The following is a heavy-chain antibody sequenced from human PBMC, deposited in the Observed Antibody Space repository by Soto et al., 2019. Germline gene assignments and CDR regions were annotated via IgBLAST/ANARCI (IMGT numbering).Heavy chain of an antibody. CDR3: ASRNYYGSGSYHYYFDY. Sequence: SETLSLTCTVSGDTISSTRWWSWVRLSPGKGLEWIGEIYHLGRTDYNPSLKSRVTLSIDKSNNQFSLTLSSVTAADTAVYYCASRNYYGSGSYHYYFDYWGQGTQVTVSS. D-gene: IGHD3-10*01. CDR2: IYHLGRT. CDR1: GDTISSTRW. V-gene: IGHV4-4*02. J-gene: IGHJ4*02.